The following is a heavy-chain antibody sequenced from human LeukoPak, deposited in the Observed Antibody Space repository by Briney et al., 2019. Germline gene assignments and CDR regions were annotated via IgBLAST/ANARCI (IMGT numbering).Heavy chain of an antibody. CDR1: GFTFSSYA. J-gene: IGHJ4*02. CDR3: AKDRFTYYYDSSGYGGVDY. CDR2: ISGSGGST. V-gene: IGHV3-23*01. D-gene: IGHD3-22*01. Sequence: PGGSLRLSCAASGFTFSSYAMSWVRQAPGKGLEWVSAISGSGGSTYYADSVKGRFTISRDNSKNTLYLQMNSLRAEDTAVYYCAKDRFTYYYDSSGYGGVDYWGQGTLATVSS.